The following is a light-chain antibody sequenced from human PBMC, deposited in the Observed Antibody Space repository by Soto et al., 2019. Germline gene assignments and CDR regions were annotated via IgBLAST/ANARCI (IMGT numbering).Light chain of an antibody. Sequence: QSALTQPASVCGSPGQSITISCTGTRSDVGGYNFVSWYQQHPGKAPKLMIYDVSNRPSGVSNRFSGSKSGNTASLTISGLQAEDEADYYCSSYRSSSTGVFGTGTKLTVL. V-gene: IGLV2-14*01. CDR1: RSDVGGYNF. J-gene: IGLJ1*01. CDR3: SSYRSSSTGV. CDR2: DVS.